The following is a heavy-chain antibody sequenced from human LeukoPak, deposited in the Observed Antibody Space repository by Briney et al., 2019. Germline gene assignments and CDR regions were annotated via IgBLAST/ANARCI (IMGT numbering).Heavy chain of an antibody. CDR3: AKDLGIQLCRRGFDY. V-gene: IGHV3-23*01. CDR1: GFTFSSYG. CDR2: ISGSGGST. D-gene: IGHD5-18*01. Sequence: GGTLRLSCAASGFTFSSYGMSWVRQAPGKGLEWVSAISGSGGSTYYADSVKGRFTISRDNSKNTLYLQMNSLRAEDTAVYYCAKDLGIQLCRRGFDYWGQGTLVTVSS. J-gene: IGHJ4*02.